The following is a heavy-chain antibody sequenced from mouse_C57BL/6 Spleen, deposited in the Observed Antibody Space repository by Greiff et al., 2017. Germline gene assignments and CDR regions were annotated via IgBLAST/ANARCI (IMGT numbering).Heavy chain of an antibody. V-gene: IGHV1-26*01. D-gene: IGHD2-1*01. CDR3: ASLLPAY. J-gene: IGHJ3*01. CDR1: GYTFTDYY. CDR2: INPNNGGT. Sequence: EVQLQQSGPELVKPGASVKISCKASGYTFTDYYMNWVKQSHGKSLEWIGDINPNNGGTSYNQRFKGKATLTVDKSSSTAYMELRSLTSADSAGYYCASLLPAYWGQGTLVTVSA.